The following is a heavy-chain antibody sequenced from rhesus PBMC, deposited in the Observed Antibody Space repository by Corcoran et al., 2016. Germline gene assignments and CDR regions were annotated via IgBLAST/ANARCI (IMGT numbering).Heavy chain of an antibody. J-gene: IGHJ4*01. V-gene: IGHV4-127*01. D-gene: IGHD1-14*01. CDR2: IGGSSGST. Sequence: QVQLQESGPGLVKPSETLSLTCAVSGYSISSGYGWSWIRQPPGKGLEWIGYIGGSSGSTNYHPSLKSRVPISKDTSKNQFSLKLSSVTAADTAVYYCARALAGTTDYWGQGVLVTVSS. CDR1: GYSISSGYG. CDR3: ARALAGTTDY.